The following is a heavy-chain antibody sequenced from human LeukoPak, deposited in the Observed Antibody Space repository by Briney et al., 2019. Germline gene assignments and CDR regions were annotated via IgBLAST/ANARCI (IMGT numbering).Heavy chain of an antibody. CDR3: ARDHGGGSGSYSDY. Sequence: GGSLRLSCAASGFTFSSYSMNWVRQAPGKGLEWVSSISSSSSYIYYADSVKGRFTISRDNAKNSLYLQMNSLRAEDTAVYYCARDHGGGSGSYSDYWGQGTLVTVSS. CDR1: GFTFSSYS. CDR2: ISSSSSYI. V-gene: IGHV3-21*01. J-gene: IGHJ4*02. D-gene: IGHD3-10*01.